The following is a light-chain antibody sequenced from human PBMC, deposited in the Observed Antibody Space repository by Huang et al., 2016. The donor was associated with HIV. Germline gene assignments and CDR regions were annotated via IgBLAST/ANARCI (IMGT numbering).Light chain of an antibody. J-gene: IGKJ1*01. Sequence: DIQMTQSPPSLSASVGDRVTFTCRANQNITKSLNWYQQKPGKAPKLLIYTASTLESGVQSRFSGSGSGSRFTLNIGKLQPEDFATYYCQQSLSVPRTFG. CDR1: QNITKS. CDR3: QQSLSVPRT. V-gene: IGKV1-39*01. CDR2: TAS.